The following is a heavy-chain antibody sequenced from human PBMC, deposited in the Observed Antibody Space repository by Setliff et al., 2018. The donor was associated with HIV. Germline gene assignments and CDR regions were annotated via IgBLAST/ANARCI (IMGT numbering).Heavy chain of an antibody. Sequence: SETLSLTCTVSGGSISSHYWSLSRQPPGKGLEWIGSIYYSGSTNYNPSLKSRVTISVDTSKNQFSLKVRSLTAADTGLYYCARVKSVKTTLVRLWPRFDLWGQGTQVTVSS. V-gene: IGHV4-59*11. CDR2: IYYSGST. CDR3: ARVKSVKTTLVRLWPRFDL. J-gene: IGHJ5*02. D-gene: IGHD3-10*01. CDR1: GGSISSHY.